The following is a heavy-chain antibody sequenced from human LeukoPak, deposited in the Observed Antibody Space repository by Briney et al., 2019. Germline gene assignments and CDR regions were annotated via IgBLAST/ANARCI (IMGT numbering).Heavy chain of an antibody. D-gene: IGHD3-9*01. CDR1: GYTFTGYY. V-gene: IGHV1-2*06. J-gene: IGHJ4*02. CDR2: INPNSGGT. Sequence: ASVKVSCKASGYTFTGYYMHWVRQAPGQGLEWMGRINPNSGGTNYAQKFQGRVTMTRDTSISTAYMELSRLRSDDTAVYYCARVAYDILTGNDYWGQGTLVTVS. CDR3: ARVAYDILTGNDY.